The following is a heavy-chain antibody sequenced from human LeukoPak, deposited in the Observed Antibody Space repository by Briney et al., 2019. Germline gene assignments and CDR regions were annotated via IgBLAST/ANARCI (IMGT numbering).Heavy chain of an antibody. CDR2: IKHSGST. CDR1: GGSFSDYY. D-gene: IGHD6-13*01. Sequence: PSETLSLTCAVYGGSFSDYYWSWIRQPPGKGLEWIGEIKHSGSTNYNPSLKSRITISEDTSKNHISLKLSSVTAADTAVYYCARGEGYSSTWYQPHFDYWGQGILVTVSS. J-gene: IGHJ4*02. V-gene: IGHV4-34*01. CDR3: ARGEGYSSTWYQPHFDY.